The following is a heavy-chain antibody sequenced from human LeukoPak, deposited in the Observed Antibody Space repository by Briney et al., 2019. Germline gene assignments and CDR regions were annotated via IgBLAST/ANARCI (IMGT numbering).Heavy chain of an antibody. V-gene: IGHV1-69*13. CDR3: ATTLAGPPYYYYYMDV. J-gene: IGHJ6*03. CDR2: IIPIFGTA. Sequence: GASVTVSCKASGGTFSSYAISWVRQAPGQGLEWMGGIIPIFGTANYAQKFQGRVTITADESTSTAYMELSSLRSEDTAVYYCATTLAGPPYYYYYMDVWGKGTTVTISS. CDR1: GGTFSSYA.